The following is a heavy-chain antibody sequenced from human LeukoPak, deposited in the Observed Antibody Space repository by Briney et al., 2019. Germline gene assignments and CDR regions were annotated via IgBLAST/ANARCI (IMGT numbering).Heavy chain of an antibody. V-gene: IGHV3-23*01. Sequence: GRSLRLSCAASGLIFGNYAMTCVRQTPAKGLEWVSTISGNGGDKYYADSVKGRFTISRDNSKNTHYLQMNTLRAEDTAVYYCAKGGHFSFFDLWGRGALVTVSS. J-gene: IGHJ2*01. CDR1: GLIFGNYA. CDR3: AKGGHFSFFDL. D-gene: IGHD1-26*01. CDR2: ISGNGGDK.